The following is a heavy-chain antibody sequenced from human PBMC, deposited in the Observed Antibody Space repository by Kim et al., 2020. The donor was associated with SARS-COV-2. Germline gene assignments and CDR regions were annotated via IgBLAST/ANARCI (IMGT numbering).Heavy chain of an antibody. J-gene: IGHJ3*02. V-gene: IGHV3-11*01. D-gene: IGHD3-22*01. Sequence: GGSLRLSCAASGFTFSDYYMSWIRQAPGKGLEWVSYISSSGSTIYYADSVKGRFTISRDNAKNSLYLQMNSLRAEDTAVYYCARGREIGPMIANAFDIWGQGTMVTVSS. CDR1: GFTFSDYY. CDR3: ARGREIGPMIANAFDI. CDR2: ISSSGSTI.